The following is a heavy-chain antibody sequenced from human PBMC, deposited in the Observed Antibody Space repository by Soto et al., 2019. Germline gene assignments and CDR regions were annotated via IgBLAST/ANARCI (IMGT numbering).Heavy chain of an antibody. CDR1: GFTFSRST. V-gene: IGHV3-23*01. J-gene: IGHJ4*02. CDR3: AKDRDYYQDRAYYYAY. CDR2: ISGSGGST. Sequence: LRLSCAASGFTFSRSTMGWVRQAPGKGLEWVSDISGSGGSTYYADSVKGRFTISRDNSKNTLFLQMDSLRAEDTAFYYCAKDRDYYQDRAYYYAYWGQGTLVTVSS. D-gene: IGHD3-22*01.